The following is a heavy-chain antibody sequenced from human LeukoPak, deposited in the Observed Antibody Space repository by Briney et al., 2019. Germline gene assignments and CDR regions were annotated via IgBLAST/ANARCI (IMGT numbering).Heavy chain of an antibody. CDR1: GGSISSYY. D-gene: IGHD3-10*01. V-gene: IGHV4-59*01. Sequence: SETLSLTCTVSGGSISSYYWSWIRQPPGKGLEWIGYIYYSGSTNYNPSLKSRVTISVDTSKNQFSLKLSSVTAADTAVYYCARDITMVRGSAPQDAFDIWGQGTMVTVSS. CDR3: ARDITMVRGSAPQDAFDI. CDR2: IYYSGST. J-gene: IGHJ3*02.